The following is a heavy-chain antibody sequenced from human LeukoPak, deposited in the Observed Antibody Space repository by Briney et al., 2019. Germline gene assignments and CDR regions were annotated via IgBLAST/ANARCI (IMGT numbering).Heavy chain of an antibody. CDR3: AREYYYDSSGHFDY. Sequence: GGSLRLSCAASGFTFSSYAMHWVRQAPGKGLEWVAVISYGGSNKYYADSVKGRFTISRDNSKNTLYLQMNSLRAEDTAVYYCAREYYYDSSGHFDYWGQGTLVTVSS. CDR2: ISYGGSNK. V-gene: IGHV3-30*04. CDR1: GFTFSSYA. D-gene: IGHD3-22*01. J-gene: IGHJ4*02.